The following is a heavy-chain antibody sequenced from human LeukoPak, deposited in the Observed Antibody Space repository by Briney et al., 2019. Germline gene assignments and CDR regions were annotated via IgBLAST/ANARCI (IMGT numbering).Heavy chain of an antibody. CDR3: ARGLDRGSWYTDY. CDR2: IYYSGST. Sequence: SETLSLTCTVSGGSISSGGYYWSWIRQHPGKGLEWIGYIYYSGSTNYNPSLKSRVTISVDTSKNQFSLKLSSVTAADTAVYYCARGLDRGSWYTDYWGQGTLVTVSS. J-gene: IGHJ4*02. D-gene: IGHD6-13*01. CDR1: GGSISSGGYY. V-gene: IGHV4-31*03.